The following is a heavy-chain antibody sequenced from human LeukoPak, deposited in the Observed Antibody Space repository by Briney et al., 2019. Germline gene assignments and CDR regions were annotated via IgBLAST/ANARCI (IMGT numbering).Heavy chain of an antibody. CDR1: GGSFSGYY. Sequence: PSETLSLTCAVYGGSFSGYYWSWIRQPPGKGLEWIGEINHSGSTNYNPSLKSRVTISVDTSKNQFSLKLSSVTAADTAVYYCARQIRTNSPHDWGQGTLVTVSS. J-gene: IGHJ4*02. V-gene: IGHV4-34*01. CDR3: ARQIRTNSPHD. D-gene: IGHD4-23*01. CDR2: INHSGST.